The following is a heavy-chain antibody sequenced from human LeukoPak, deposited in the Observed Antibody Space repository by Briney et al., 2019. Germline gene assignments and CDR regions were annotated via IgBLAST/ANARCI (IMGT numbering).Heavy chain of an antibody. D-gene: IGHD3-22*01. CDR3: AREFYYYDSSGYHGGAFDI. CDR1: GSTFSTYA. V-gene: IGHV3-30-3*01. CDR2: ISYDGSNK. Sequence: GGPLRLSCAASGSTFSTYAMHWVRQAPGKGLEWVAVISYDGSNKYYADSVKGRFTISRDNSKNTLYLQMNSLRAEDTAVYYCAREFYYYDSSGYHGGAFDIWGQGTMVTISS. J-gene: IGHJ3*02.